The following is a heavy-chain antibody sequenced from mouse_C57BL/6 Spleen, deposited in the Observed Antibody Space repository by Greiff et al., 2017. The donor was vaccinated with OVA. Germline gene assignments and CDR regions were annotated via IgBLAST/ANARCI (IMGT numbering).Heavy chain of an antibody. D-gene: IGHD2-2*01. CDR3: ARSMVTTVYYYAMDY. V-gene: IGHV1-81*01. J-gene: IGHJ4*01. Sequence: QVQLQQSGAELARPGASVKLSCKASGYTFTSYGISWVKQRTGQGLEWIGEIYPRSGNTYYNEKFKGKATLTADKSSSTAYMELRSLTSEDSAVYFCARSMVTTVYYYAMDYWGQGTSVTVSS. CDR1: GYTFTSYG. CDR2: IYPRSGNT.